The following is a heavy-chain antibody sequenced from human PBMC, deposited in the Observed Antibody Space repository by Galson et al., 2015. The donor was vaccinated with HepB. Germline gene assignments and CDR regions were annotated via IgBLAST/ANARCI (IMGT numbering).Heavy chain of an antibody. J-gene: IGHJ3*02. D-gene: IGHD2-2*02. CDR2: IYPGDSDT. CDR3: ARFAPEIVVVPAAIPGAFDI. Sequence: QSGAEVKKPGESLKISCKGSGYSFTSYWIGWVRQMPGKGLEWMGIIYPGDSDTRYSPSFQGQVTISADKSISTAYLQWSSLKASDTAMYYCARFAPEIVVVPAAIPGAFDIWGQGTMVTVSS. V-gene: IGHV5-51*01. CDR1: GYSFTSYW.